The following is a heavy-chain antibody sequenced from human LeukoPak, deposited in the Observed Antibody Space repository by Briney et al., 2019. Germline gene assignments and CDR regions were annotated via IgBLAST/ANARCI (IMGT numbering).Heavy chain of an antibody. Sequence: SVKVSCKASGGTFSSFAISWVRQAPGQGLEWMGGFIPIFGSAKYAQKFQGRVTITADESTSTAYMELSSLRSDDTAVYYCARAHVVVLGGALGGMDVWGQGTTVTVSS. J-gene: IGHJ6*02. CDR3: ARAHVVVLGGALGGMDV. V-gene: IGHV1-69*13. CDR2: FIPIFGSA. D-gene: IGHD3-10*01. CDR1: GGTFSSFA.